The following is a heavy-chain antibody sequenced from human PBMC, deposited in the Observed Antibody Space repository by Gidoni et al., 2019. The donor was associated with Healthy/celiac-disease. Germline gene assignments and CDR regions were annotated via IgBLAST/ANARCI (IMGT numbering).Heavy chain of an antibody. Sequence: QVQLVESGGGVVQPGRSLRLSCAASGFPFSSYGMHWVRQAPGKGLEWVAVISYDGSNKYYADSVKGRFTISRDNSKNTLYLQMNSLRAEDTAVYYCARGEQWLVNFDYWGQGTLVTVSS. J-gene: IGHJ4*02. CDR1: GFPFSSYG. D-gene: IGHD6-19*01. V-gene: IGHV3-30*03. CDR2: ISYDGSNK. CDR3: ARGEQWLVNFDY.